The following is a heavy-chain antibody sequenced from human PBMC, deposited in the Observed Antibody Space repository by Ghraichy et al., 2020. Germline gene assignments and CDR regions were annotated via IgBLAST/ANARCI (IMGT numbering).Heavy chain of an antibody. CDR2: IYYSGST. V-gene: IGHV4-59*08. D-gene: IGHD4-11*01. CDR3: ARAVYSNYDLYYYYYYMDV. CDR1: GGSISSYY. J-gene: IGHJ6*03. Sequence: SETLSLTCTVSGGSISSYYWSWIRQPPGKGLEWIGYIYYSGSTNYNPSLKSLVTISVDTSKNQFSLKLSSVTAADTAVYYCARAVYSNYDLYYYYYYMDVWGKGTTVTVSS.